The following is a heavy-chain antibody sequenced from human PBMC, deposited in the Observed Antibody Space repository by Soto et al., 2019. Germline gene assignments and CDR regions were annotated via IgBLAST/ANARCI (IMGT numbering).Heavy chain of an antibody. CDR2: INPNSGGT. J-gene: IGHJ4*02. CDR3: ARGGRHYDSSGYYGY. Sequence: ASVKVSCKASGYTFTGYYMHWVRQAPGQGLEWMGWINPNSGGTNYAQKFQGRVTMTRDTSISTAYMELSSLRSEDTAVYYCARGGRHYDSSGYYGYWGQGTLVTVSS. V-gene: IGHV1-2*02. D-gene: IGHD3-22*01. CDR1: GYTFTGYY.